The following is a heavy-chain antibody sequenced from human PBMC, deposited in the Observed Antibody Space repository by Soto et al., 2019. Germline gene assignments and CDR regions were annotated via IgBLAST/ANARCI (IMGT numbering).Heavy chain of an antibody. Sequence: ASETLSLTCAVSGYSISSGYYWGWIRQPPGKGLEWIGSIYHSGSTYYNPSLKSRVTISVDTSKNQFSLKLSSVTAADTAVYYCSESGSGSYYNFVDLTPFDYWGQGTLVTAPQ. CDR3: SESGSGSYYNFVDLTPFDY. D-gene: IGHD3-10*01. CDR2: IYHSGST. CDR1: GYSISSGYY. V-gene: IGHV4-38-2*01. J-gene: IGHJ4*02.